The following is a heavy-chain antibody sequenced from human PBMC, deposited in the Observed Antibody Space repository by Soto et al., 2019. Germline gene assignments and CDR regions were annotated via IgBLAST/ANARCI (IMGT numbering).Heavy chain of an antibody. V-gene: IGHV1-3*01. CDR1: GYTFTSYG. CDR3: ARTVDYYDSSGYYFLLDY. Sequence: ASVKVSCKASGYTFTSYGIHWVRQAPGQRLEWMGWINAANGDTKYSPKFQGRVTMTTDTSTSTAYMELRSLRSDDTAVYYCARTVDYYDSSGYYFLLDYWGQGTLVTVSS. D-gene: IGHD3-22*01. CDR2: INAANGDT. J-gene: IGHJ4*02.